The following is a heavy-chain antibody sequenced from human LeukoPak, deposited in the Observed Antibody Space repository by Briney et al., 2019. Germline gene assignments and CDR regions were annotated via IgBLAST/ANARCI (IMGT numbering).Heavy chain of an antibody. CDR2: IKSETDGGTT. D-gene: IGHD1-1*01. CDR3: ATDGYFKYNWDEGGVDF. J-gene: IGHJ4*02. V-gene: IGHV3-15*05. Sequence: GGSLRLSCVVSGFTFRNAWMSWVRQAPGKGLEWVGHIKSETDGGTTDYAAPVKGRFTISRDDSKNTLFLQMNSLITEDTAVYYCATDGYFKYNWDEGGVDFWGQGSLVIVSS. CDR1: GFTFRNAW.